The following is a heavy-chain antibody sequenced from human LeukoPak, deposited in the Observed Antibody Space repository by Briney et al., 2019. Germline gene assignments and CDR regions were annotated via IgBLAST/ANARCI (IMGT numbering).Heavy chain of an antibody. J-gene: IGHJ3*02. CDR1: GDSVSSNSAA. V-gene: IGHV6-1*01. Sequence: SQTLSLTCAISGDSVSSNSAAWYWIRQSPSRGLEWLGRTYYRSKWYNDYAVSVKSRITINPDTSKNQFSLQLNSVTPEDTAVYYCAREGIVLELGAFDIWGQGTMVTVSS. D-gene: IGHD1-7*01. CDR2: TYYRSKWYN. CDR3: AREGIVLELGAFDI.